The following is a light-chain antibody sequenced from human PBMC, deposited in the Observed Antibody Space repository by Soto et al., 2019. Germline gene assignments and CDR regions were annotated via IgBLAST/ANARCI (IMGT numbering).Light chain of an antibody. CDR3: QQYYTTPYT. V-gene: IGKV4-1*01. J-gene: IGKJ2*01. CDR2: WAS. CDR1: QTLLYSANNKNY. Sequence: DIVMTQSPDSLAVSLGERATINCKSSQTLLYSANNKNYLVWYQQKPGQPPKLLISWASTRESGVPDRFSGSGSGTDFTLTIRSLQAEDVAVYYCQQYYTTPYTFGQGTKLEIK.